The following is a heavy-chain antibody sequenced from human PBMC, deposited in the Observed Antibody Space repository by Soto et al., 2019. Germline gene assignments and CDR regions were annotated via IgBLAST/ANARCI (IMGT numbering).Heavy chain of an antibody. V-gene: IGHV1-69*02. CDR3: ATSYGSGYRAFDY. CDR2: VNPILSMS. J-gene: IGHJ4*02. D-gene: IGHD3-10*01. Sequence: SVKVSCKTSGYTFTAYFLDWFRQAPGQGPEWMGRVNPILSMSNYAQKFQGRVTMTADKSTSTAYMELRSLRSEDTAFYYCATSYGSGYRAFDYWGQGALVTVSS. CDR1: GYTFTAYF.